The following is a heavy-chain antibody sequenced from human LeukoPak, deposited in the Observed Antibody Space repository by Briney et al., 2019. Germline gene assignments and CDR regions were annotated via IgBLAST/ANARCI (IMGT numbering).Heavy chain of an antibody. V-gene: IGHV1-46*01. CDR3: ARDTNYYTSGSSFDD. D-gene: IGHD3-10*01. CDR2: INPRDTST. J-gene: IGHJ4*02. CDR1: GYTFINYF. Sequence: ASVKVSGKASGYTFINYFMHWVRQAPGQGLEWMGVINPRDTSTRYAQKFQDRVTMTRDTSTSTVYMELSGLRSEDTAVYYCARDTNYYTSGSSFDDWGQGTLVTVSS.